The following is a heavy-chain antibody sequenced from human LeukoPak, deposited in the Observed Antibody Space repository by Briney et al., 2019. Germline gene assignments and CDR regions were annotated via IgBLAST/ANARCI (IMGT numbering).Heavy chain of an antibody. J-gene: IGHJ4*02. D-gene: IGHD1-26*01. CDR1: GYTFTNYY. CDR2: IDPNTGGT. Sequence: ASVKVSCKTSGYTFTNYYIHWVRQAPEQGLEWMGRIDPNTGGTKSAKNFQGRVTMTRDTSISTAYMALSGLRSDDTAVYYCASLYDIVGTTVDYWGQGTLVTVSS. CDR3: ASLYDIVGTTVDY. V-gene: IGHV1-2*06.